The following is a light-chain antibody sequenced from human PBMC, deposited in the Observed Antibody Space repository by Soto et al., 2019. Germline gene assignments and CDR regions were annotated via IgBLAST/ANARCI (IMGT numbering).Light chain of an antibody. Sequence: EIVLTQSPATLSLSPGERATLSCRASQSVNNYLAWYQQKPGQAPRLLIYDTSDRATGIPARFSGSGPGTDFTLTISSLEPEDFAVFYCQQRSVWPWTFGQGTKVDIK. J-gene: IGKJ1*01. CDR1: QSVNNY. CDR3: QQRSVWPWT. CDR2: DTS. V-gene: IGKV3D-11*02.